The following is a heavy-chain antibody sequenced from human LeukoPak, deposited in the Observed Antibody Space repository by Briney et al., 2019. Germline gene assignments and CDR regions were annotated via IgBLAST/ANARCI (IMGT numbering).Heavy chain of an antibody. J-gene: IGHJ4*02. CDR1: GFTFSSYW. Sequence: PGGSLRLSCSASGFTFSSYWMNWVRQAPGKGLEWVANIKQEGSEKYYVDSVKGRFTISRDNAKNSLYLQMNSLRAEDTGVYYCARRYRSGGSCYSVDYWGQGTLVTVSS. V-gene: IGHV3-7*03. CDR3: ARRYRSGGSCYSVDY. CDR2: IKQEGSEK. D-gene: IGHD2-15*01.